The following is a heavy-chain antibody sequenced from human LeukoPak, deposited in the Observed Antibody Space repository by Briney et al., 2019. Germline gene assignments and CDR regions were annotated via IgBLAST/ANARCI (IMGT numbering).Heavy chain of an antibody. CDR3: ARDWGSVDYGGNSEAIAFDI. Sequence: GASVKVSCKASGGTFSSYAISWVRQAPGQGLEWMGGIIPIFGTANYAQKFQGRVTITADESTSTAYMELSSLRSEDTAVYYCARDWGSVDYGGNSEAIAFDIWGQGTMVTVSS. D-gene: IGHD4-23*01. J-gene: IGHJ3*02. V-gene: IGHV1-69*13. CDR1: GGTFSSYA. CDR2: IIPIFGTA.